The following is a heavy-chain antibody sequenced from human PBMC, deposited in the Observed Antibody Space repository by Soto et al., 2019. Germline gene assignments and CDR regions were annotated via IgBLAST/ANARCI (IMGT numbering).Heavy chain of an antibody. Sequence: EVQLLESGGGLVQPGGSLRLSCAASGFTVTNYAMNWVRHSPGKGLEWVASVIGTGIDTYHAASVKGRFTISRDNSRNTMYLEMNRLRAEDMAMYHCAKATRGQCIGAHCYAFDFWGQGILVTVS. CDR2: VIGTGIDT. CDR1: GFTVTNYA. V-gene: IGHV3-23*01. CDR3: AKATRGQCIGAHCYAFDF. D-gene: IGHD2-15*01. J-gene: IGHJ4*02.